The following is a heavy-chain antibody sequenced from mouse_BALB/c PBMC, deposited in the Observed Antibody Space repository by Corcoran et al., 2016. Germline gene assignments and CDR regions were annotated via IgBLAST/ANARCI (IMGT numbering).Heavy chain of an antibody. CDR1: GYSITSGYY. J-gene: IGHJ3*01. CDR2: ISYDGSN. Sequence: DVQLQESGPGLVKPSQSLSLTCSVTGYSITSGYYWNWIRQFPGNKLEWMGYISYDGSNNYNPSLKNRISITRDTSKNQFFLKLNSVTTEDTATYYCAWGDYASAYWGQGTLVTVS. D-gene: IGHD2-4*01. V-gene: IGHV3-6*02. CDR3: AWGDYASAY.